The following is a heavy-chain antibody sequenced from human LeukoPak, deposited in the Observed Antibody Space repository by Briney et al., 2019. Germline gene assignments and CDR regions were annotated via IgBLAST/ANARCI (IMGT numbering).Heavy chain of an antibody. V-gene: IGHV4-4*07. Sequence: SETLSLTCTVSGASIGLYYWSWIRQPAGKGLEWIGRIYTSGTSNYSPSLKSRVTMSLDLSKNQLSLKLNSVTAADTAVYYCARDRAVPHYYYGMDVWGQGTTVTLSS. CDR2: IYTSGTS. J-gene: IGHJ6*02. CDR3: ARDRAVPHYYYGMDV. D-gene: IGHD6-19*01. CDR1: GASIGLYY.